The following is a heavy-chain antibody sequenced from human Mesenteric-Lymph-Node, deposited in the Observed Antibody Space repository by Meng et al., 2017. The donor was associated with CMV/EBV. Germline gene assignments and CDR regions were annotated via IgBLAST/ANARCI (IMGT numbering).Heavy chain of an antibody. D-gene: IGHD3-22*01. CDR1: GGTFSSYA. V-gene: IGHV1-69*05. J-gene: IGHJ4*02. Sequence: SVKVSCKASGGTFSSYAISWVRQAPGQGLEWMGGIIPIFGTANYAQKFQGRVTITTDESTSTAYMELSSLRSEDTAAYYCARDHLGGDSSGYYLWGQGTLVTVSS. CDR3: ARDHLGGDSSGYYL. CDR2: IIPIFGTA.